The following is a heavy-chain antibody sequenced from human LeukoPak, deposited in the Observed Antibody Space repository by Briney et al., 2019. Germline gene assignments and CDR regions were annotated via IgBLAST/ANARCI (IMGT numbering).Heavy chain of an antibody. CDR2: MYYSGST. CDR1: GASISSYY. J-gene: IGHJ4*02. CDR3: ARRSISGNSWDYFDY. Sequence: SETLSLTCTVSGASISSYYWSWIRQPPGKGLEWIAFMYYSGSTNYNPSLKSRVTISVDTSKNQFSLKLRSVTAADTAVYYCARRSISGNSWDYFDYWGQGTLVTVSP. D-gene: IGHD4-23*01. V-gene: IGHV4-59*08.